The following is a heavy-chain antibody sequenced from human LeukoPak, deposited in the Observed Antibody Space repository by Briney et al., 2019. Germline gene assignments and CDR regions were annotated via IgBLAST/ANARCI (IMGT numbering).Heavy chain of an antibody. CDR2: ISGSGGST. D-gene: IGHD2-2*01. CDR1: GFTFSNYA. V-gene: IGHV3-23*01. Sequence: PSGGSLRLSCAASGFTFSNYAMSWVRQAPGKGLEWVSAISGSGGSTYYADSVKGRFTISRDNSKNTLYLQMNSLRAEDTAVYYCAKDNGERSDIVVVPAARIDYWGQGTLVTVSS. CDR3: AKDNGERSDIVVVPAARIDY. J-gene: IGHJ4*02.